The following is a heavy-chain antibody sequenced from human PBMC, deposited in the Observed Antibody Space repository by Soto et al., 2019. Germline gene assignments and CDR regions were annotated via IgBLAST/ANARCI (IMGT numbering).Heavy chain of an antibody. Sequence: EVQLVESGGGLVQPGGSLRLSCEASGFTFRNYDMHWVRQGTGKGLEWVSGISAAGNPAYADSVEGRFTISRENAQYSFFLQMSSLRVGDTAVYYCARTDRDFYGLDVWGQGTTVIVSS. V-gene: IGHV3-13*05. J-gene: IGHJ6*02. CDR1: GFTFRNYD. CDR3: ARTDRDFYGLDV. CDR2: ISAAGNP.